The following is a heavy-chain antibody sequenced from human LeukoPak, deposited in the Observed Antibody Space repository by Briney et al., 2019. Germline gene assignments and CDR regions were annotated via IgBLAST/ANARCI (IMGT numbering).Heavy chain of an antibody. V-gene: IGHV3-30*03. D-gene: IGHD3-16*02. CDR1: GFTFSSYG. Sequence: GGSLRLSCAASGFTFSSYGMHWVRQAPGKGLEWVAVISYDGSNKYYADSVKGRFTISRDNSKNTLYLQMNSLRAEDTAVYYCATRRVYVWGSYRVDDYYFDYWGQGTLVTVSS. CDR2: ISYDGSNK. J-gene: IGHJ4*02. CDR3: ATRRVYVWGSYRVDDYYFDY.